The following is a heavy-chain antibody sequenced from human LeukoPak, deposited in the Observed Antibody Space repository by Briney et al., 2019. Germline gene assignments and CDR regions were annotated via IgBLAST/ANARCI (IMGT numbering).Heavy chain of an antibody. Sequence: PSETLSLTCTVSGNSITSAYYWGWIRQPPGKGLEWIASIYSSGNTYFNPSLKTRDTISLDSSQNQFSLKLRSMTAADTAVYYCARDSSGYYGHFQHWGQGTLVTVSS. CDR3: ARDSSGYYGHFQH. J-gene: IGHJ1*01. CDR1: GNSITSAYY. CDR2: IYSSGNT. D-gene: IGHD3-22*01. V-gene: IGHV4-38-2*02.